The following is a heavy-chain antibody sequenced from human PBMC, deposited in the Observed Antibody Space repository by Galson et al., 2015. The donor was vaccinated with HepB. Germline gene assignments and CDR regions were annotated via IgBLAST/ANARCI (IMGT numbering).Heavy chain of an antibody. CDR2: IIPIFGTA. D-gene: IGHD4-23*01. V-gene: IGHV1-69*13. J-gene: IGHJ3*02. Sequence: SVKVSCKASGGSFSSYAISWVRQAPAQGLEWMGGIIPIFGTASYARKFQDRVIITADESTNTAYMEVSRLTSDDTAVFYCARDAYGGDSFVFDIWGQGTMVTVSS. CDR3: ARDAYGGDSFVFDI. CDR1: GGSFSSYA.